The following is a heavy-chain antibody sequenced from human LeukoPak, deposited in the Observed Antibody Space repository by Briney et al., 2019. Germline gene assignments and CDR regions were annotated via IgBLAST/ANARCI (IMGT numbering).Heavy chain of an antibody. CDR1: GYSFTSYY. V-gene: IGHV1-46*01. J-gene: IGHJ1*01. Sequence: ASVKVSCNAAGYSFTSYYMHWERQAPGQGLEWMGIINPSGGSTSYAQKFQGRVTMTRDTSTITVYMQLSSLRSEDTAVYYCARHGYFDSLLYFQNWGQGTLVTVSS. CDR3: ARHGYFDSLLYFQN. CDR2: INPSGGST. D-gene: IGHD3-9*01.